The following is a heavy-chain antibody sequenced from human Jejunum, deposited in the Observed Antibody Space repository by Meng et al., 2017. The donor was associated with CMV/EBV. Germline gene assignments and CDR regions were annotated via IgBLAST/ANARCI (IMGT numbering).Heavy chain of an antibody. J-gene: IGHJ6*02. CDR3: AKTDTATTVVGYGMDV. V-gene: IGHV3-21*01. Sequence: LSSYSMNWVRQAPGKGLEWVSTISSSSYSIYYTDSVMGRFTVSRDNAKNSLYLQMNSLRAEDTAVYYCAKTDTATTVVGYGMDVWGQGTTVTVSS. D-gene: IGHD4-11*01. CDR1: LSSYS. CDR2: ISSSSYSI.